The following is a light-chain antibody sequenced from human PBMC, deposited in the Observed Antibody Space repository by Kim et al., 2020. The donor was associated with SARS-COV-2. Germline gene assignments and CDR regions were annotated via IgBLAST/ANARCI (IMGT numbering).Light chain of an antibody. CDR1: SSNIGTNY. CDR3: ATWDDSLSVVV. CDR2: RNS. J-gene: IGLJ2*01. Sequence: GQRGTISCSGTSSNIGTNYVYWFQQLPGTAPKLLIYRNSERPSGVPDRFSGSKSGTSASLAISGLRSEDEADYYCATWDDSLSVVVFGGGTQLTVL. V-gene: IGLV1-47*01.